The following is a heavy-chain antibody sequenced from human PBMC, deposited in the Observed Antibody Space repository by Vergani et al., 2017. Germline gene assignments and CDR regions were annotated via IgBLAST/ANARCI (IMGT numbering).Heavy chain of an antibody. J-gene: IGHJ6*02. D-gene: IGHD2/OR15-2a*01. V-gene: IGHV5-51*01. CDR1: GYSFTSYW. Sequence: EVQLVQSGAEVKKPGESLKISCKGSGYSFTSYWIGWERQMPGKGLEWMGIIYPGDSDTRYSPSFQGQVTISADKSISTAYLQWSSLKASDTAMYYCASNSMAGYYYYGMDVWGQGTTVTVSS. CDR2: IYPGDSDT. CDR3: ASNSMAGYYYYGMDV.